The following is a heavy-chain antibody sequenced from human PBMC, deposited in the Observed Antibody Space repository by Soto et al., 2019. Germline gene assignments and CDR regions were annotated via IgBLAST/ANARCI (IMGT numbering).Heavy chain of an antibody. D-gene: IGHD4-17*01. V-gene: IGHV4-31*03. Sequence: PSETLSLTCTVSGGSISSGGYYWSWIRQHPGKGLERIGYIYYSGSTYYNPSLKSRVTISVDTSKNQFSLKLSSVTAADTAVYYCARDGFSYGVNNYYYGMDVWGQGTTVTVSS. CDR2: IYYSGST. CDR3: ARDGFSYGVNNYYYGMDV. CDR1: GGSISSGGYY. J-gene: IGHJ6*02.